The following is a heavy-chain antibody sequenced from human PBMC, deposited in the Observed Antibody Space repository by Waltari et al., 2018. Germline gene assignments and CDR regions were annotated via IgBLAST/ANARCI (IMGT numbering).Heavy chain of an antibody. V-gene: IGHV3-7*01. CDR1: GFPLGSYW. CDR3: ARDQWFAFDI. CDR2: IKKDGSEE. D-gene: IGHD3-22*01. Sequence: EVQLVESGGGLVQPGGSLGLSCAAFGFPLGSYWMSWVRQAPGKGLEWVANIKKDGSEEYYVDSVRGRFTISRDNAKNSLYLQMNSLRPEDTAVYYCARDQWFAFDIWGQGTMVTVSS. J-gene: IGHJ3*02.